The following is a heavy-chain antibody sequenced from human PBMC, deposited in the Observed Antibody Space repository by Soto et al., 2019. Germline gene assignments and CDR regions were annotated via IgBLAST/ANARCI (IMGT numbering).Heavy chain of an antibody. D-gene: IGHD1-1*01. Sequence: SETLSLTCTVSGGSISSGDYYWSWIRQPPGKGLEWIGYIYYSGSTYYNPSLKSRVTISVDTSKNQFSLKLSSVTAADTAVYYWARARARTRSRGMDVWGQGTTVTVSS. CDR2: IYYSGST. CDR1: GGSISSGDYY. CDR3: ARARARTRSRGMDV. V-gene: IGHV4-30-4*01. J-gene: IGHJ6*02.